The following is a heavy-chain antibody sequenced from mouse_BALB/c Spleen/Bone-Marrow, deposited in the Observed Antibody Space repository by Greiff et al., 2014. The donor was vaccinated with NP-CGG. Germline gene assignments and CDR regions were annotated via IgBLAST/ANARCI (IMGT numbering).Heavy chain of an antibody. Sequence: QVQLQQSGAELVRPGVSVKISCKGSGYTFTDYAVHWVKQSHAQSLEWIGVISTYYGDATYNQKFKGKATMTVDKSSSPAYMELARLTSEDSAIYYCARDLDYWGQGTTLTVSS. CDR1: GYTFTDYA. J-gene: IGHJ2*01. V-gene: IGHV1S137*01. CDR3: ARDLDY. CDR2: ISTYYGDA.